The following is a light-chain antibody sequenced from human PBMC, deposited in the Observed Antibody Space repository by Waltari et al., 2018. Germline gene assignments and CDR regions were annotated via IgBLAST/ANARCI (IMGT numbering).Light chain of an antibody. CDR2: DTS. Sequence: EIVLTQSPGTLSLSPGDRATLSCRASQAVSRFLPWYQQKPGQAPRLLIYDTSTRATGIPDRFSGSGSGTDFSLTISRLEPEDFAVYYCQKYGSLPATFGQGTKVEIK. CDR3: QKYGSLPAT. V-gene: IGKV3-20*01. CDR1: QAVSRF. J-gene: IGKJ1*01.